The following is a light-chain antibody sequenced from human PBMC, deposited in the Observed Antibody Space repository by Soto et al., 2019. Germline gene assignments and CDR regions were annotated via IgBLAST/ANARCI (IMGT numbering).Light chain of an antibody. J-gene: IGKJ1*01. CDR3: QQYNSYPWT. Sequence: DIQMTQSPSTRSASVGDRVTITCRASQSSSSRLAWYQQKPGQAPKLMIYKASRLESGVPSRISGSGAGTEFSLTISSLQRDDFATYYFQQYNSYPWTFGQGTKVEIK. CDR2: KAS. V-gene: IGKV1-5*03. CDR1: QSSSSR.